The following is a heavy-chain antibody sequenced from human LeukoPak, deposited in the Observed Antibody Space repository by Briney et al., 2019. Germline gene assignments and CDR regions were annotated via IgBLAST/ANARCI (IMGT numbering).Heavy chain of an antibody. CDR3: ARDLAGTSY. CDR2: IWYDGSNK. V-gene: IGHV3-33*01. J-gene: IGHJ4*02. D-gene: IGHD1-7*01. Sequence: PGRSLRLSCAASGFTFSSYGMHWVRQAPGKGLEWVTVIWYDGSNKYYADSVKGRFTISRDNSKNTLYLQMNSLRAEDTAVYYCARDLAGTSYWGQGTLVTVSS. CDR1: GFTFSSYG.